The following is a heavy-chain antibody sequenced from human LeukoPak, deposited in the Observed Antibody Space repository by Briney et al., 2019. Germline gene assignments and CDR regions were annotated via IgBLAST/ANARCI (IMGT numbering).Heavy chain of an antibody. V-gene: IGHV4-34*01. CDR3: ARSNSSGWYFDY. J-gene: IGHJ4*02. Sequence: SETLSLTCAVYGGPFSGYYWSWIRQPPGKGLEWIGEINHSGSTNYNPSLKSRVTISVDTSKNQFSLKLSSVTAADTAVYYCARSNSSGWYFDYWGQGTLVTVSS. CDR2: INHSGST. CDR1: GGPFSGYY. D-gene: IGHD6-19*01.